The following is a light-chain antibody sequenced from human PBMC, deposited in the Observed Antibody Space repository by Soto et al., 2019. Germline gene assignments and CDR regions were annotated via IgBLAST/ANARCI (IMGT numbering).Light chain of an antibody. Sequence: IPLTQSPSSLSASVGDRVTISCRASQGIANFLAWYQQKPVKAPKLLIYGASTLQSGVPSRFSGSGSGTDFTLTISSLQPEDFATYYCQQLNSFPIPFGPGTKVDIK. J-gene: IGKJ3*01. CDR2: GAS. V-gene: IGKV1-9*01. CDR1: QGIANF. CDR3: QQLNSFPIP.